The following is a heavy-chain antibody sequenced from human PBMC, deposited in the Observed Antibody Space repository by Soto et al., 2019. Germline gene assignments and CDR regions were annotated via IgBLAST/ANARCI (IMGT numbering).Heavy chain of an antibody. CDR3: ARSGSYRYYYYYYGMDV. D-gene: IGHD1-26*01. CDR2: IYYSGST. J-gene: IGHJ6*02. Sequence: SETLSLTCTVSGGSISSYYWSWIRQPPGKGLEWIGYIYYSGSTNYNPSLKSRVTISVDTSKNQFSLKLSSVTAADTAVYYCARSGSYRYYYYYYGMDVWGQGTTVTVSS. V-gene: IGHV4-59*01. CDR1: GGSISSYY.